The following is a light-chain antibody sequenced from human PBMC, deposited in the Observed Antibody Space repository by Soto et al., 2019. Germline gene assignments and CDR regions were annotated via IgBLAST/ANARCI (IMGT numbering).Light chain of an antibody. CDR3: PPPAAINFLFSV. J-gene: IGLJ1*01. CDR1: SSDVGGYNY. Sequence: QAALAQPPSASGAPGQSVTISCTGTSSDVGGYNYVSWYQQHPGKAPKLMIYEVSTRPSWVPDRFSGSKSRNPASLTVSGLQAEDEAFFYRPPPAAINFLFSVFGTATLVT. V-gene: IGLV2-8*01. CDR2: EVS.